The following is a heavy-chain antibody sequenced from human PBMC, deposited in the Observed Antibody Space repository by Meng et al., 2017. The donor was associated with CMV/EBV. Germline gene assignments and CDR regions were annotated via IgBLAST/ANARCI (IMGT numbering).Heavy chain of an antibody. CDR1: GGTFSSYA. CDR3: ARDYAYGGNLAEYFQH. J-gene: IGHJ1*01. CDR2: IIPIFGTA. V-gene: IGHV1-69*05. D-gene: IGHD4/OR15-4a*01. Sequence: KISCQASGGTFSSYAISWVRQAPGQGLEWMGGIIPIFGTANYAQKFQGRVTITTDESTSTAYMELSSLRSEDTAVYYCARDYAYGGNLAEYFQHWGQGTLVTVSS.